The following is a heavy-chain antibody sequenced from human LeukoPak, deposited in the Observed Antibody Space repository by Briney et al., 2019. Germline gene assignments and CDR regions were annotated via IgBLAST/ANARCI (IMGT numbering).Heavy chain of an antibody. CDR2: INHSGSI. J-gene: IGHJ5*02. Sequence: SETLSLTCAVYVGSFSGYYWTWIRQPPGKGLEWIGEINHSGSINYTPSLKSRVTISVDTSKNQFSLNLSSVTAADTAVYYCARVHYYDRSWWFDPWGRGTLVTVSS. D-gene: IGHD3-22*01. CDR3: ARVHYYDRSWWFDP. CDR1: VGSFSGYY. V-gene: IGHV4-34*01.